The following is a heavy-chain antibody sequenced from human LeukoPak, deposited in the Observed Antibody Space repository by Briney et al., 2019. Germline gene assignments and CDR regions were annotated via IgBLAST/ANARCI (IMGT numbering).Heavy chain of an antibody. CDR1: GFTFSTYG. D-gene: IGHD3-22*01. J-gene: IGHJ4*02. CDR2: ISYDGSNK. Sequence: GGSLRLSCAASGFTFSTYGMHWVRLPPGKGLEWVAAISYDGSNKNYGDSVKGRFTISRDNSKNTLYLQMNSLRAEDTAVYYCAREGYYYDSSGYYKISKGFDYWGQGTLVTVSS. CDR3: AREGYYYDSSGYYKISKGFDY. V-gene: IGHV3-30*03.